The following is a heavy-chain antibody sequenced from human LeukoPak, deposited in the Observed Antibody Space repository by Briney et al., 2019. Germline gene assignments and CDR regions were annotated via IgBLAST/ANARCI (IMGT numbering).Heavy chain of an antibody. J-gene: IGHJ5*02. CDR3: ARLRITMVRGVFEGPNWFDP. D-gene: IGHD3-10*01. Sequence: SETLSLTCTVSGGSISSGDYYWSWIRQPPGKGLEWIGYIYYSGSTYYNPSLKSRVTISVDTSKNQFSLKLSSVTAADTAVYYCARLRITMVRGVFEGPNWFDPWGQGTLVTVSS. V-gene: IGHV4-30-4*01. CDR1: GGSISSGDYY. CDR2: IYYSGST.